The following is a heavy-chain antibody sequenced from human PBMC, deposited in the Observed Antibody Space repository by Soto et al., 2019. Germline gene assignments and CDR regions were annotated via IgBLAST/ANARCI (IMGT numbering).Heavy chain of an antibody. J-gene: IGHJ5*01. V-gene: IGHV3-21*02. D-gene: IGHD4-17*01. CDR2: LDPSSTYI. CDR1: GFTFSAYT. Sequence: EVQLVESGGGLVKPGGSLRLSCAASGFTFSAYTMNWVRQAPGKGLEWVSSLDPSSTYIYYADSVKGRFTLSRDNAKNSRFLLLNSLRADDTALYYCGRGSYGDYDSWGQGTLVTVSS. CDR3: GRGSYGDYDS.